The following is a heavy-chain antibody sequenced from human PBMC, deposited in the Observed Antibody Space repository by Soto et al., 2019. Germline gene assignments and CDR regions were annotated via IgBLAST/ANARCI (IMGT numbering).Heavy chain of an antibody. Sequence: PGGSLRLSCAASGFTFGNYGMHWVRQAPGKGLEWVAVIWFDGNKQHYADSVKGRFTISRDNAKNSLYLQMNSLRAEDTAVYYCARDYGARPWDWGQGTLVTVSS. CDR2: IWFDGNKQ. D-gene: IGHD6-6*01. CDR3: ARDYGARPWD. CDR1: GFTFGNYG. J-gene: IGHJ4*02. V-gene: IGHV3-33*01.